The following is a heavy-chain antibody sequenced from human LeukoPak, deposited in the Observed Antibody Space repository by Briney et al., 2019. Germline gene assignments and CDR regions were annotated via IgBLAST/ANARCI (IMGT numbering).Heavy chain of an antibody. V-gene: IGHV3-74*01. D-gene: IGHD4-11*01. CDR2: ISPDGGST. CDR1: GFTLSSHW. J-gene: IGHJ4*02. CDR3: ARGNYGNWLEY. Sequence: GGSLRLSCVASGFTLSSHWMHWLRLAPGKGLVWVSRISPDGGSTGYADPVKGRCTISRDNARNTLYLQMGSLRAEDTAVYFCARGNYGNWLEYWGKGALVTVSS.